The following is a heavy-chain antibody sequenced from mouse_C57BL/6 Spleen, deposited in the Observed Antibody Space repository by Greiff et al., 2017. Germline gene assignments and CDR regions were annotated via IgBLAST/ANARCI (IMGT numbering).Heavy chain of an antibody. Sequence: QQRPGQGLEWIGEIDPSDSYTNYNQKFKGKSTLTVDKSSSTAYMQTSSLTSEDSAVYYCARAIYSGAMDYWGQGTSVTVSS. V-gene: IGHV1-69*01. D-gene: IGHD2-1*01. J-gene: IGHJ4*01. CDR3: ARAIYSGAMDY. CDR2: IDPSDSYT.